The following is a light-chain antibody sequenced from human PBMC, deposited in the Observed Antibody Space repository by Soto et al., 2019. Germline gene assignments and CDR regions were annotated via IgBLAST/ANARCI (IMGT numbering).Light chain of an antibody. J-gene: IGKJ2*01. CDR1: QSVLYSSNNKNY. CDR3: QQYYSTPF. CDR2: WAS. Sequence: DIVMTQSPDSLAVSLGERATINCKSSQSVLYSSNNKNYLAWFQQKPGQPPKLLIYWASTRESGVPDRFSGSGSGTDFTLTISSLQAEDVAVYYYQQYYSTPFFSKRTKLEIK. V-gene: IGKV4-1*01.